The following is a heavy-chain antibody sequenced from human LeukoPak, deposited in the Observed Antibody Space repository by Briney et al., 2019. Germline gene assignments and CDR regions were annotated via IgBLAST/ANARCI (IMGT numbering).Heavy chain of an antibody. D-gene: IGHD3-3*01. Sequence: GGSLTLSCAASGFTSSSYAMSWVRQAPGKGLEWVSAISGSGGSTYYADSVKGRFTISRDNSKNTLYLQMNSLRAEDTAVYYCAKEGRLFGAVIGLGIDYWGQGTLVTVSS. V-gene: IGHV3-23*01. CDR2: ISGSGGST. CDR3: AKEGRLFGAVIGLGIDY. J-gene: IGHJ4*02. CDR1: GFTSSSYA.